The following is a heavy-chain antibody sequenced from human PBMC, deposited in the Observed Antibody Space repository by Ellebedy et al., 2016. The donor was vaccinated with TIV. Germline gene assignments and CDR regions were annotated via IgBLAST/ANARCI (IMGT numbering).Heavy chain of an antibody. D-gene: IGHD6-19*01. CDR1: GGSISSGSYY. CDR3: ARASAVAAPLPDP. Sequence: SETLSLXCAVSGGSISSGSYYWSWIRQPAGKGLEWIGRIYTSGSTNYNPSLKSRVTMSVDTSKNQFSLKLSSVTTADTAVYYCARASAVAAPLPDPWGQGTLVTVSS. CDR2: IYTSGST. J-gene: IGHJ5*02. V-gene: IGHV4-61*02.